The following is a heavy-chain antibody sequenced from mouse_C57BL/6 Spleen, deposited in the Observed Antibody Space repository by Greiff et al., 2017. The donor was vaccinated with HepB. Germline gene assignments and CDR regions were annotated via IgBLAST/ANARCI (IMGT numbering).Heavy chain of an antibody. CDR1: GFTFSSYG. J-gene: IGHJ2*01. CDR2: ISSGGSYT. CDR3: ARSSGLFDY. V-gene: IGHV5-6*02. Sequence: DVKLVESGGDLVKPGGSLKLSCAASGFTFSSYGMSWVRQTPDKRLEWVATISSGGSYTYYPDSVKGRFTISRDNAKNTLYLQMSSLKSEDTAMYYCARSSGLFDYWGQGTTLTVSS. D-gene: IGHD3-2*02.